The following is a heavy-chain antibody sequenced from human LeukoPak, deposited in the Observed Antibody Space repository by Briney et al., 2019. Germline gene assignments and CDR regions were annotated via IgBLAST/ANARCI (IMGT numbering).Heavy chain of an antibody. J-gene: IGHJ4*02. D-gene: IGHD6-13*01. V-gene: IGHV1-2*02. CDR2: INPNSGGT. CDR3: ARTAAGGTVMVDY. Sequence: ASVKVSCKASGYTFTGYYMHWVRQAPGQGLEWMGWINPNSGGTNYAQKFQGRVTMTRDTSISTAYMELSRLRSDDTAVYYCARTAAGGTVMVDYWGQGTLVTVSS. CDR1: GYTFTGYY.